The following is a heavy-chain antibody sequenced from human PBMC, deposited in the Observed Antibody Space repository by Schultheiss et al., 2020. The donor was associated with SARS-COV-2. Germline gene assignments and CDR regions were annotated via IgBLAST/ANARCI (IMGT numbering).Heavy chain of an antibody. Sequence: GGSLRLSCAASGFTFSSYWVHWVRQAPGKGLVWVSRINSDGSSTTYADSLKGRFTISRDNAKNTLYLQMISLRAEDTAVYYCAKYRITMIRGVNTYYFDYWGRGTLVTVSS. CDR2: INSDGSST. J-gene: IGHJ4*02. V-gene: IGHV3-74*01. CDR3: AKYRITMIRGVNTYYFDY. CDR1: GFTFSSYW. D-gene: IGHD3-10*01.